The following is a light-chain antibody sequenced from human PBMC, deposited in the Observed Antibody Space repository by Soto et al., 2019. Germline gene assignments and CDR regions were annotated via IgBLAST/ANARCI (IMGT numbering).Light chain of an antibody. V-gene: IGLV2-8*01. J-gene: IGLJ1*01. Sequence: QSVLTQPPSASGSPGQSVTISCTGTKNDIGLYDFVSWYQHHPGKAPRLIIYEVVQRPSGVPDRFSGSKSGNTASLTVSGLQAADEADYFCKSYAGSNTYVLGGGTKV. CDR1: KNDIGLYDF. CDR2: EVV. CDR3: KSYAGSNTYV.